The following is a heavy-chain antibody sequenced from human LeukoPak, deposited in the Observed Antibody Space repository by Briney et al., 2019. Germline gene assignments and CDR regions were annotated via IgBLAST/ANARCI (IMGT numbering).Heavy chain of an antibody. CDR3: AKDLSKNSRSSGFDY. CDR1: GFTFSSYA. V-gene: IGHV3-23*01. CDR2: ISGSGGST. J-gene: IGHJ4*02. Sequence: GGSLRLSCAASGFTFSSYAMSSVRQAPGKGLEWDSAISGSGGSTYYADSVKGRFTISRDNSKNTLYLQMNSLRAEDTAVYYCAKDLSKNSRSSGFDYWGQGTLVTVSS. D-gene: IGHD6-19*01.